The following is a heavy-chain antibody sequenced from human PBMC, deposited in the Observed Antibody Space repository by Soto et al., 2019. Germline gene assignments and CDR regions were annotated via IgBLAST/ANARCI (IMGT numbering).Heavy chain of an antibody. CDR1: GFTVSSNY. D-gene: IGHD4-4*01. CDR3: ARDYIPLYSNPTGYYGMDV. V-gene: IGHV3-53*01. CDR2: IYSGGST. J-gene: IGHJ6*02. Sequence: GGSLRLSCAASGFTVSSNYMSWVRQAPGKGLEWVSVIYSGGSTYYADSVKGRFTISRDNSKNTLCLQMNSLRAEDTAVYYCARDYIPLYSNPTGYYGMDVWGQGTTVTVSS.